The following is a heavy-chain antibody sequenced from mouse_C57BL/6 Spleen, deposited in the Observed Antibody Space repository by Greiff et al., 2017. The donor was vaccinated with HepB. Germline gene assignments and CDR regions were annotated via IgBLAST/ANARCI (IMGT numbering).Heavy chain of an antibody. CDR3: TISPFAY. V-gene: IGHV14-4*01. CDR1: GFNIKDDY. Sequence: EVKLMESGAELVRPGASVKLSCTASGFNIKDDYMHWVKQRPEQGLEWIGWIDPENGDTEYASKFQGKATITADTSSNTAYLQLSSLTSEDTAVYYCTISPFAYWGQGTLVTVSA. CDR2: IDPENGDT. J-gene: IGHJ3*01.